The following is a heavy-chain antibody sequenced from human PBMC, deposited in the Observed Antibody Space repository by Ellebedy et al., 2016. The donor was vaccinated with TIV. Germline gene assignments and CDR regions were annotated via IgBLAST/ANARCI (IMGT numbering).Heavy chain of an antibody. CDR3: ARAASGIVVVNHWGY. J-gene: IGHJ4*02. Sequence: AASVKVSCKASGYTFTNKHYIHWVRQAPGQGLEWMGIIHPGEGSTDYAQKFQGRVTMTRDTSTSTVYMELSSLRAEDTAVYYCARAASGIVVVNHWGYWGQGTLVTVSS. V-gene: IGHV1-46*01. D-gene: IGHD3-22*01. CDR2: IHPGEGST. CDR1: GYTFTNKHY.